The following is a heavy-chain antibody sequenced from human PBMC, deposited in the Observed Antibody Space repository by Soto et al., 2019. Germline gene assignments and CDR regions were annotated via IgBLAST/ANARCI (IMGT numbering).Heavy chain of an antibody. D-gene: IGHD2-15*01. V-gene: IGHV3-30-3*01. CDR2: ISYDGSTT. J-gene: IGHJ5*02. CDR1: GLAFSIYA. Sequence: GGSLRLSLEASGLAFSIYAMHWVRQSPGKGLEWVAVISYDGSTTYYADSVKGRFTISRDNSKNTLYLQMNSLRAEDKAVYYCARGGVVIVDATWFDPWGQGTLVTVSS. CDR3: ARGGVVIVDATWFDP.